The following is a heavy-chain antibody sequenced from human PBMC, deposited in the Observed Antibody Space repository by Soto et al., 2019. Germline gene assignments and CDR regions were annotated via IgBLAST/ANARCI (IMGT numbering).Heavy chain of an antibody. D-gene: IGHD3-22*01. Sequence: GGSLRLSCAASGFTFSSYGMHWVRQAPGKGLEWVAVIWYDGSNKYYADSVKGRFTISRDNSKNTLYLQMNSLRAEDTAVYYCARTTYDSSGYYYAPFDYWGQGTLVTVSS. CDR3: ARTTYDSSGYYYAPFDY. CDR2: IWYDGSNK. CDR1: GFTFSSYG. J-gene: IGHJ4*02. V-gene: IGHV3-33*01.